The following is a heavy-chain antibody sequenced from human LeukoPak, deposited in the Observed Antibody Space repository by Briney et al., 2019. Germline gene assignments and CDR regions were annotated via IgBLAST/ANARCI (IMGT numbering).Heavy chain of an antibody. CDR1: GFTVSSNY. J-gene: IGHJ2*01. V-gene: IGHV3-66*01. CDR3: ASCPEGHFPRYFDL. Sequence: PGGSLRLSCAASGFTVSSNYMSWVRQAPGKGLEWVSVIYSGGSTYYADSVKGRFTISRDNPKNTLYLQMNNLRAEDTAVYYCASCPEGHFPRYFDLWGRGTLVTVSS. CDR2: IYSGGST. D-gene: IGHD3-3*02.